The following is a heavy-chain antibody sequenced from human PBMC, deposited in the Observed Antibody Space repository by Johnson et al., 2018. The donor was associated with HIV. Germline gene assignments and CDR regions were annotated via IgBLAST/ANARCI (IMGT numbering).Heavy chain of an antibody. CDR2: IKSKSDGGTT. D-gene: IGHD3-10*01. Sequence: VQLVESGGGLVKPGVSLRLSCAASGFTFSNAWMSWVRQAPGKGLEWVGRIKSKSDGGTTDSAAPVKGRFTISRDVSKNTLYLQMNSLKTEDTAVYYCTTGISWFGAITFDIWGQGTMVTVSS. CDR3: TTGISWFGAITFDI. J-gene: IGHJ3*02. V-gene: IGHV3-15*01. CDR1: GFTFSNAW.